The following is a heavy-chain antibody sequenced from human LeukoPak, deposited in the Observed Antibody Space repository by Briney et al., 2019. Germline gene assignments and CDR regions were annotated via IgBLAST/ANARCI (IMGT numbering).Heavy chain of an antibody. D-gene: IGHD3-9*01. CDR1: GFTFSAYS. CDR3: ARFETCQCDDVFDI. V-gene: IGHV3-21*01. Sequence: GGSVRLSCADSGFTFSAYSMNWVRQAPGQGLEWVSSITSSSSSTYYADSVKGRFTISRDNAKNSLYLQMNILRAEDTAVYFCARFETCQCDDVFDIWGQGTMVTVSS. J-gene: IGHJ3*02. CDR2: ITSSSSST.